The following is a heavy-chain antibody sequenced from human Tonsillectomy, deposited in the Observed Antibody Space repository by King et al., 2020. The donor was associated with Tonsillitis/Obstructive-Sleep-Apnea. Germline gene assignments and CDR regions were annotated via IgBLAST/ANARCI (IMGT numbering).Heavy chain of an antibody. J-gene: IGHJ3*02. V-gene: IGHV3-15*01. CDR3: TTDTIYCRSARCYITDAFDI. CDR1: GFTFSNAW. D-gene: IGHD2-2*02. Sequence: VQLVESGGGLVKPGGSLRLSCAASGFTFSNAWMSWVRQAPGKGLEWVGRIKSKTDGGTTDYAAPVKGRFTISRDDSKNTLYLQMNSLKTEDTAVYYCTTDTIYCRSARCYITDAFDIWGPGTMVTVSS. CDR2: IKSKTDGGTT.